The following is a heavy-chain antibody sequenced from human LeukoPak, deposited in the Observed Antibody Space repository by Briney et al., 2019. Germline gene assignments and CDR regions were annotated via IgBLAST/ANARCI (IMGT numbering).Heavy chain of an antibody. CDR3: ARDLVGSSWRQDFDY. D-gene: IGHD6-13*01. CDR2: INPNSGGT. J-gene: IGHJ4*02. V-gene: IGHV1-2*02. CDR1: GGTFSSHA. Sequence: ASVKVSCKASGGTFSSHAINWVRQAPGQGLEWMGWINPNSGGTNYAQKFQGRVTMTRDTSISTAYMELSRLRSDDTAVYYCARDLVGSSWRQDFDYWGQGTLVTVSS.